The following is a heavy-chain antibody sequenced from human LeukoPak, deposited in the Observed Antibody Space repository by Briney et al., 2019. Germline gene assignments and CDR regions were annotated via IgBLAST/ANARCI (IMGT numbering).Heavy chain of an antibody. CDR3: ARSSDCSSTSCYGGALNY. CDR2: INPNGGGT. V-gene: IGHV1-2*02. J-gene: IGHJ4*02. D-gene: IGHD2-2*01. Sequence: ASVKVSCEASGYTFTGYYMHWVRQAPGQGLEWMGWINPNGGGTNYAQKFQGRVTMTRDTSISTAYIELSRLRSDDTAVYYCARSSDCSSTSCYGGALNYWGQGTLVTVSS. CDR1: GYTFTGYY.